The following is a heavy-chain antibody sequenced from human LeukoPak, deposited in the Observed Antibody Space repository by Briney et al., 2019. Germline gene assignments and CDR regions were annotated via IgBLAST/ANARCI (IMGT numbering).Heavy chain of an antibody. V-gene: IGHV4-34*01. CDR3: ARESRLGWFDP. J-gene: IGHJ5*02. CDR2: INHSGST. D-gene: IGHD6-6*01. CDR1: GGSFSGYY. Sequence: SETLSLTCAVYGGSFSGYYWSWIRQPPGKGLEWIGEINHSGSTNYNPSLKSRVTISVDTSKNQLSLKLSSVTAADTAVYYCARESRLGWFDPWGQGTLVTVSS.